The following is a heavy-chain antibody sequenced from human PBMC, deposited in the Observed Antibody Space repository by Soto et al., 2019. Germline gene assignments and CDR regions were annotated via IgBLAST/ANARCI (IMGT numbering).Heavy chain of an antibody. Sequence: QVQLVQSGAEVKKPGSSVKVSCKASGGTFSSYAISWVRQAPGQGLEWMGGIIPIFGTANYAQKFQGRVTITADKSTSTAYMELSSLRSEDTAVYYCASEPWGDFYDSSGYYYFDYWGQGTLVTVSS. CDR2: IIPIFGTA. CDR3: ASEPWGDFYDSSGYYYFDY. D-gene: IGHD3-22*01. V-gene: IGHV1-69*06. J-gene: IGHJ4*02. CDR1: GGTFSSYA.